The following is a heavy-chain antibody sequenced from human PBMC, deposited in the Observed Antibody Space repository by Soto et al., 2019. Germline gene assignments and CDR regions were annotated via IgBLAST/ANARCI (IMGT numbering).Heavy chain of an antibody. J-gene: IGHJ4*02. CDR3: AKLKGPVIGLIPTLYLDS. D-gene: IGHD3-22*01. Sequence: EVQLLESGGKLVQPGGSLSLSCAASGFTFSSYAMNWVRRVPWKGLEWVSGITARGGTKFYSDSVKGRFTISRYSSKYTVFQEKNPRRFEDTGISYCAKLKGPVIGLIPTLYLDSWGQGTLVTV. CDR1: GFTFSSYA. V-gene: IGHV3-23*01. CDR2: ITARGGTK.